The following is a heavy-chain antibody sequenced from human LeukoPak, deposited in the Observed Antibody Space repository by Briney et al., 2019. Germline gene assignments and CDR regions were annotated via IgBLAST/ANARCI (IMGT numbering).Heavy chain of an antibody. J-gene: IGHJ4*02. CDR1: GFTVSSTY. CDR3: ARDGKDPTWGYDY. D-gene: IGHD3-16*01. Sequence: GGSLRLSCAASGFTVSSTYMSWVRQAPGKGLEWVSLIYGGGTTYYSDSVKGRFTISRDNSKNKLYLQMNDLRDEDTAVYYCARDGKDPTWGYDYWGQGTLVTVSP. V-gene: IGHV3-53*01. CDR2: IYGGGTT.